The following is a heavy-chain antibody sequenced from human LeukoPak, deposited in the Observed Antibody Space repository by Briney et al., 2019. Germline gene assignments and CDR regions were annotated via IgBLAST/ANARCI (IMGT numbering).Heavy chain of an antibody. V-gene: IGHV3-74*01. CDR1: GFTFRNFW. Sequence: QPGGSLRLSCAASGFTFRNFWMHWVSQGPGKGLVWVSCISSDGSSTRYADSVKDRFTISRDNAKNTLYLQMNSLRAEDTAVYYCGRGGSPPEALGDTFDVWGQGTMVTVSS. D-gene: IGHD1-26*01. J-gene: IGHJ3*01. CDR3: GRGGSPPEALGDTFDV. CDR2: ISSDGSST.